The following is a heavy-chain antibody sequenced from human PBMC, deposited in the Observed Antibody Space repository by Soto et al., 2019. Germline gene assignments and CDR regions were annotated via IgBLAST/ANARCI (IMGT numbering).Heavy chain of an antibody. Sequence: IRSKANSYATAYAASVKGRFTISRDDSKNTAYLQMNSLKTEDTAVYYCTRHAEYYDFWSGYYGDDAFDIWGQGTMVTVSS. CDR2: IRSKANSYAT. V-gene: IGHV3-73*01. D-gene: IGHD3-3*01. J-gene: IGHJ3*02. CDR3: TRHAEYYDFWSGYYGDDAFDI.